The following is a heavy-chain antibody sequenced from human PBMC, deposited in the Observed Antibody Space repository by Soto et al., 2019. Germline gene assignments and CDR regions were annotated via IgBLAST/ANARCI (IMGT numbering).Heavy chain of an antibody. CDR1: GFTFSSYE. J-gene: IGHJ4*02. Sequence: GGSLRLSCAASGFTFSSYEMNWVRQAPGKGLEWVSYISSSGSTIYYADSVKGRFTISRDNAKNSLYLQMNSLRAEATAVYYCARELHDSSSRYRSNRIRFDYWGQGNLVTVSS. CDR2: ISSSGSTI. V-gene: IGHV3-48*03. D-gene: IGHD6-13*01. CDR3: ARELHDSSSRYRSNRIRFDY.